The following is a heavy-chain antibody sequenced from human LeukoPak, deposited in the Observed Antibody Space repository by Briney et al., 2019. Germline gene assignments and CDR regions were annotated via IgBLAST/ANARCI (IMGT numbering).Heavy chain of an antibody. Sequence: WASVKVSCKASGYTFTSYGISWVRQAPGQGLEWMGWISAYNGNTNYAQKLQGRVTMTTDTSTSTAYMELRSLRSDDTAVYYCARGCGGDCYARDNWFDPWGQGTLVTVSS. V-gene: IGHV1-18*01. D-gene: IGHD2-21*02. CDR3: ARGCGGDCYARDNWFDP. CDR2: ISAYNGNT. CDR1: GYTFTSYG. J-gene: IGHJ5*02.